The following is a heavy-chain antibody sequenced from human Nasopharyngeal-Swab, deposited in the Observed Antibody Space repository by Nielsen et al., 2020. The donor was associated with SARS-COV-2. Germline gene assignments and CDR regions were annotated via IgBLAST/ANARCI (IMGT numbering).Heavy chain of an antibody. CDR1: GYTFTANY. J-gene: IGHJ4*02. Sequence: ASVKVSCKASGYTFTANYLHWVRQATGQGLEWMGLIIPNSGGTNYAYKFQGRVTMTRDTSINTAYMELSRLRSDDTAVYYCAREDGLYSSGWYWGFDYWGQGTLVTVSS. CDR3: AREDGLYSSGWYWGFDY. CDR2: IIPNSGGT. V-gene: IGHV1-2*06. D-gene: IGHD6-19*01.